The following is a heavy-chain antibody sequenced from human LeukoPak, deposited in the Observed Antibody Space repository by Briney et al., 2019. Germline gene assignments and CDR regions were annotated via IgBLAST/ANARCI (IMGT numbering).Heavy chain of an antibody. D-gene: IGHD5-18*01. J-gene: IGHJ4*02. Sequence: GGSLRLSCAASGFSFSSYGMHWVRQAPGKGLEWAAVIWYDGTNKYYADSVKGLFTISRDNSKNTLYLQMNSLRAEDTAVYYCARDQRGFSYSTYYFDYWGQGTLVTVSS. V-gene: IGHV3-33*01. CDR3: ARDQRGFSYSTYYFDY. CDR2: IWYDGTNK. CDR1: GFSFSSYG.